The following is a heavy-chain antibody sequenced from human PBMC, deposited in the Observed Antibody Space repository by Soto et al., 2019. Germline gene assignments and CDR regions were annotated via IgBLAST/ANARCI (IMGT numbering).Heavy chain of an antibody. CDR3: AREVQYDSGGYHELQN. CDR1: GYTFNNYG. J-gene: IGHJ1*01. CDR2: ISAYNGNT. V-gene: IGHV1-18*01. D-gene: IGHD3-22*01. Sequence: ASVKVSCKASGYTFNNYGITWVRQAPGQGLEWLGWISAYNGNTNYAQNLHVRMTLTTDTSTATADMELRSLRSDDTAVYYCAREVQYDSGGYHELQNWGQGNLVTVSS.